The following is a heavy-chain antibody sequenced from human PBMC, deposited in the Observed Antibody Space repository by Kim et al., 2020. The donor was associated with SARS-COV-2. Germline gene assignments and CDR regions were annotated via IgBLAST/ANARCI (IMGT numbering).Heavy chain of an antibody. CDR3: TTDRVLYYDFWSGSDY. V-gene: IGHV3-15*01. D-gene: IGHD3-3*01. Sequence: PVKGRFTISRDDAKITLYLQMNSRKTEDTAVYYCTTDRVLYYDFWSGSDYWGQGTLVTVSS. J-gene: IGHJ4*02.